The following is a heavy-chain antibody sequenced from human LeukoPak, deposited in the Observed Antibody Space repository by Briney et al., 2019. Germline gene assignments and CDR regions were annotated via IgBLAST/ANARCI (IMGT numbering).Heavy chain of an antibody. CDR3: ARFMVRGVIRYYYYGMDV. CDR2: IYTSGST. Sequence: SETLSLTCTVSGGSISSYYWSWIRQPPGKGLEWIGYIYTSGSTNYNPSLKSRVTISVDTSKNQFSLKLSSVTAADTAVYYCARFMVRGVIRYYYYGMDVWGQGTTVTVSS. CDR1: GGSISSYY. V-gene: IGHV4-4*09. J-gene: IGHJ6*02. D-gene: IGHD3-10*01.